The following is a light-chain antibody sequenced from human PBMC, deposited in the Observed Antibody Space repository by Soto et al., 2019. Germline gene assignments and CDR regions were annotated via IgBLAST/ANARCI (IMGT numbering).Light chain of an antibody. J-gene: IGKJ1*01. Sequence: DIQMTQSPSTLSASVGDRVTITCRASQSINNWLAWYQQKPGKAPKLLIYRASSLENGLPSRFSGRGSGTEFIFTITSLQPDDFATYYYQQYSSASTFGQGTKVEI. CDR2: RAS. CDR3: QQYSSAST. CDR1: QSINNW. V-gene: IGKV1-5*03.